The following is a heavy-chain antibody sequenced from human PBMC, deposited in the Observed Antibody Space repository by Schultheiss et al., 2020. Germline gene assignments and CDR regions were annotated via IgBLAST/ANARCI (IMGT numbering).Heavy chain of an antibody. V-gene: IGHV3-15*01. CDR2: IKSKTDGGTT. J-gene: IGHJ4*02. D-gene: IGHD3-22*01. CDR3: TTVYYYDSSGYWISDY. Sequence: GESLKISCAASGFTFSSYAMSWVRQAPGKGLEWVGRIKSKTDGGTTDYAAPVKGRFTISRDDSKNTLYLQMNSLKTEDTAVYYCTTVYYYDSSGYWISDYWGQGTLVTVSS. CDR1: GFTFSSYA.